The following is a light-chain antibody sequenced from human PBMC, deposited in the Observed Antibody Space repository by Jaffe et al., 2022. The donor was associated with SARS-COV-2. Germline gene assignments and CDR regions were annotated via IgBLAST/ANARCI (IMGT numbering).Light chain of an antibody. J-gene: IGLJ2*01. CDR3: SSYTTTATLV. CDR1: SDDIGGFNY. V-gene: IGLV2-14*03. Sequence: QSALTQPASVSGSPGQSITISCTGTSDDIGGFNYVSWYQQHSGKAPKLMIYGVTNRPSGVSSRFSGSKSGNTASLTISGLQAEDEADYYCSSYTTTATLVFGGGTKLTVL. CDR2: GVT.